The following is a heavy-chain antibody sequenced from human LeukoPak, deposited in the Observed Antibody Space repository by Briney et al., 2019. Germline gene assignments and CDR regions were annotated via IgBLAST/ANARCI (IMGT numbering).Heavy chain of an antibody. V-gene: IGHV1-2*02. J-gene: IGHJ4*02. CDR3: VVSIQAAAIPAFDS. Sequence: ASVNVSFKASGYNFPHNIYGVRQAPGPGPEVMGWINPKNGGTKYEKNFQGRVSMTRDPSIRTVYMELSSLGSDDTAVYYCVVSIQAAAIPAFDSWGQGTLVTVSS. CDR2: INPKNGGT. D-gene: IGHD6-25*01. CDR1: GYNFPHN.